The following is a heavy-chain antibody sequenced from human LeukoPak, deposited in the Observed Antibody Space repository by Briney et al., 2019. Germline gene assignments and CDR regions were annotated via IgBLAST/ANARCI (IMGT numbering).Heavy chain of an antibody. V-gene: IGHV3-30*18. J-gene: IGHJ4*02. CDR3: AKVPGTYSRSWLGIDY. CDR2: ISYDGSNK. D-gene: IGHD6-13*01. Sequence: QPGRSLRLSCAACGFTFSSYGMHWVRRARGKGREGVAVISYDGSNKYYADPVKRRFTISTNNSTNTLYLQMNSLRAEDTAVYYCAKVPGTYSRSWLGIDYRGQGTLVTVSS. CDR1: GFTFSSYG.